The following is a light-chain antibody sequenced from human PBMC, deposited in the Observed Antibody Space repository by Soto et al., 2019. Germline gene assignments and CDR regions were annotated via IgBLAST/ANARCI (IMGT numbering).Light chain of an antibody. CDR3: QHPNSFPFT. CDR2: GAS. Sequence: IQLTQSPSSLSASVGDRVTISCRASQGLANFLAWYQQKPGKAPKLLIYGASPLQSGVPSRFSGSGSGTDATLPISSLQPEDIATHYCQHPNSFPFTFGTGTKLHI. V-gene: IGKV1-9*01. J-gene: IGKJ3*01. CDR1: QGLANF.